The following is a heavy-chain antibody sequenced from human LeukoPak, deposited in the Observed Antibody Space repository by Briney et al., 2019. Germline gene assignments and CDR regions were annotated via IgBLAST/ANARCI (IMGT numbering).Heavy chain of an antibody. CDR2: INHSGST. CDR1: GGSFSGYY. J-gene: IGHJ4*02. D-gene: IGHD3-10*01. CDR3: ARGGVLLWFGEFYYFDY. Sequence: SETLPLTCAVYGGSFSGYYWSWIRQPPGKGLEWIGEINHSGSTNYNPSLKSRVTISVDTSKNQFSLKLSSVTAADTAVYYCARGGVLLWFGEFYYFDYWGQGTLVTVSS. V-gene: IGHV4-34*01.